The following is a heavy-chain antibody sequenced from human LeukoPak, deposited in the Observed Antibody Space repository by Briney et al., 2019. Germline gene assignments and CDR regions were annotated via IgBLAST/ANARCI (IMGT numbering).Heavy chain of an antibody. V-gene: IGHV4-31*03. CDR1: GGSISSGGYY. J-gene: IGHJ5*02. D-gene: IGHD3-3*01. Sequence: PSQTLSLTCTVSGGSISSGGYYWSWLRQHPGRGLEWIGYIYYSGSTYYNPSLKSRVTISVDTSKNQFSLKLSSVTAADTAVYYCARATRTIFGVVSSIDPWGQGTLVTVSS. CDR3: ARATRTIFGVVSSIDP. CDR2: IYYSGST.